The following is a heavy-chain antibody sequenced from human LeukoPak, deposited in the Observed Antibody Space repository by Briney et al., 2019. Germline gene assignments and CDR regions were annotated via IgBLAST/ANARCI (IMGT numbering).Heavy chain of an antibody. Sequence: PSETLSLTCTVSGGSISSYYWSWIRQPPGKGLEWIGYIYYSGNTKYNPSLKGRVTISVDTSKNQFSLKLSSVTAADTAVYYCARLDDILTGYHPWGQGTLVTVSS. D-gene: IGHD3-9*01. J-gene: IGHJ5*02. CDR1: GGSISSYY. V-gene: IGHV4-59*08. CDR3: ARLDDILTGYHP. CDR2: IYYSGNT.